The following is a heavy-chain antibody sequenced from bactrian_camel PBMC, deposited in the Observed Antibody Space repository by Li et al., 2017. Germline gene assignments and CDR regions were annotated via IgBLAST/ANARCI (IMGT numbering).Heavy chain of an antibody. CDR1: SNEHRTYC. V-gene: IGHV3S53*01. CDR2: IDLEGNT. J-gene: IGHJ4*01. Sequence: HVQLVESGGGSVQAGGSLNLSCTASSNEHRTYCMAWFRQVPGKDREGVATIDLEGNTKYADFVKGRFFISRDYTKTNLFLQMNSLKPEDTAMYYCAAEPAPNTYCSGGQVPAFWFLVGQGTQVTVS. D-gene: IGHD2*01.